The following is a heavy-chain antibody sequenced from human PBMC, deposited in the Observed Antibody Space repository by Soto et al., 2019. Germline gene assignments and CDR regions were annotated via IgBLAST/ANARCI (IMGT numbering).Heavy chain of an antibody. V-gene: IGHV1-2*04. CDR2: IHPHSGDT. D-gene: IGHD1-26*01. Sequence: QVQLVQSGAEVKKPGASVQVSCEATGYTFTGNYLHWVRHAPGQGLEWMGWIHPHSGDTKYAQKFHGWVTMTSDTSISTAYLELSSSKSNDTDVYYCVREGVGPAYGWFDPWGQGTLVTVSS. J-gene: IGHJ5*02. CDR1: GYTFTGNY. CDR3: VREGVGPAYGWFDP.